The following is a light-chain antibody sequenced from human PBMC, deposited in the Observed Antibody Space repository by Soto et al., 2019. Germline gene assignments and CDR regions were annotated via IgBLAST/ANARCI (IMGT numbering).Light chain of an antibody. V-gene: IGLV2-14*01. CDR1: SSDVGGYNY. Sequence: QSALTQPASVSGSPGHSITISCTGTSSDVGGYNYVSWYQQHPGKAPKLLIYDVSNRPLGASNRFSGSKSGNTASLTISGLQAEDEADYYCSSYTGSTTLHYVFGTGTKVTVL. CDR2: DVS. CDR3: SSYTGSTTLHYV. J-gene: IGLJ1*01.